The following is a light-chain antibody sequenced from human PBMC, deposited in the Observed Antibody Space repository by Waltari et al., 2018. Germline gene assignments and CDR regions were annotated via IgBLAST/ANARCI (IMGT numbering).Light chain of an antibody. Sequence: EVVLTQSPATLSLSPGQRATLSCSASQIVSSYLVWYQQKADQAPRLLIYDASKRATGIPARFSGSGSGTDFTLTISSLEPEDFAIYYCQQRGDWPITFGQGTRLETK. CDR2: DAS. CDR3: QQRGDWPIT. V-gene: IGKV3-11*01. CDR1: QIVSSY. J-gene: IGKJ5*01.